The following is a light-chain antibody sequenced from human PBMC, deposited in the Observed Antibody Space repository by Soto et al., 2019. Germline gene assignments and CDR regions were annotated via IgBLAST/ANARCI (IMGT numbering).Light chain of an antibody. Sequence: EIVLTQSPGTLSLSPGERATLSCRASQSVSSSYLAWSQQKPGQAPRLLIYGASSRATGIPDRFSGRGSGTGFTLTISRLEAEDFAVYYCQQYGSSPLSFGGGTKVDIK. J-gene: IGKJ4*01. V-gene: IGKV3-20*01. CDR3: QQYGSSPLS. CDR1: QSVSSSY. CDR2: GAS.